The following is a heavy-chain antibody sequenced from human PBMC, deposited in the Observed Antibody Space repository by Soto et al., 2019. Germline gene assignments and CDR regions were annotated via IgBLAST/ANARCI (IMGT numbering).Heavy chain of an antibody. CDR1: GFSFTTYV. Sequence: GGSLRLSWAASGFSFTTYVMHWVRQAPGKGLEWVAVISHDGSYKYYGDAVKGRFTISRDTSKNAVYLEMNSLRPEDTAVYYCAKGLLAIVGTTLPRDAFTIWGQGTMVTVSS. J-gene: IGHJ3*02. CDR3: AKGLLAIVGTTLPRDAFTI. CDR2: ISHDGSYK. V-gene: IGHV3-30*18. D-gene: IGHD1-26*01.